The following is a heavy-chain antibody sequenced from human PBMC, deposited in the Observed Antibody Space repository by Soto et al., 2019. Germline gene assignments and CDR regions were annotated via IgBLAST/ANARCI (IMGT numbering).Heavy chain of an antibody. D-gene: IGHD3-3*01. CDR3: ASHRYHTFWSVYYGSEWHTQRPTHFDY. V-gene: IGHV4-39*01. Sequence: PSETLSLTCTVSSASMSSSSYFWGWIRQPPGKGLEWIGSIYHTGSTYYSPSLKSRVTISLDTSENQFSLKLRSVTAADTAIYNCASHRYHTFWSVYYGSEWHTQRPTHFDYWGRGTLVPASS. J-gene: IGHJ4*02. CDR2: IYHTGST. CDR1: SASMSSSSYF.